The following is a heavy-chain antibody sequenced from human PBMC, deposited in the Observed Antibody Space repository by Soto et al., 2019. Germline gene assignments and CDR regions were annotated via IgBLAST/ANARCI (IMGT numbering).Heavy chain of an antibody. CDR1: GGSFSGYY. CDR3: VSFPYVILTGYYYYYGMDV. V-gene: IGHV4-34*01. CDR2: INHSGST. Sequence: SETLSLTCAVYGGSFSGYYWSWIRQPPGKGQEWIGEINHSGSTNYNPSLKSRVTISVETSKNKFYLKLSSVTAADTAVYYFVSFPYVILTGYYYYYGMDVWGQGTTVTVSS. J-gene: IGHJ6*02. D-gene: IGHD3-9*01.